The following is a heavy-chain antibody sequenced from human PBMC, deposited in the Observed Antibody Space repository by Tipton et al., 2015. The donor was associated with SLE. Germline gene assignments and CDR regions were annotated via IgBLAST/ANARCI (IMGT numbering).Heavy chain of an antibody. D-gene: IGHD6-13*01. CDR1: GGSFSGYY. CDR2: INHSGST. CDR3: ARGDSSWSHSFDI. Sequence: LRLSCAVYGGSFSGYYWSWIRQPPGKGLEWIGEINHSGSTNYNPSLRSRVTISVDTSKNQFSLKLSSVTAADTAVYYCARGDSSWSHSFDIWGQGTMVTVSS. J-gene: IGHJ3*02. V-gene: IGHV4-34*01.